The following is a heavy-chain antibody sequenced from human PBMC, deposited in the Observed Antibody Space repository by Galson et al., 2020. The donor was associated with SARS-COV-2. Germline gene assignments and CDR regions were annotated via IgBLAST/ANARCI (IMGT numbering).Heavy chain of an antibody. V-gene: IGHV3-23*01. CDR2: ISGSGGST. CDR1: GFTFSSYA. CDR3: AKETTVTSFAHDP. D-gene: IGHD4-17*01. Sequence: GESLKISCAASGFTFSSYAMSWVRQAPGKGLEWVSAISGSGGSTYYADSVKGRFTISRDNSKNTLYLQMNSLRAEDTAVYYCAKETTVTSFAHDPWGQGTLVTVAS. J-gene: IGHJ5*02.